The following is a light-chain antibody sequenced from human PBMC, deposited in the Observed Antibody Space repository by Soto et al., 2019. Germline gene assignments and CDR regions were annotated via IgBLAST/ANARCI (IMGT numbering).Light chain of an antibody. J-gene: IGKJ1*01. CDR2: DAS. Sequence: EIVLTQSPATLSLSPGERATLSCRASQSVSSYLAWYQQKPGQALRLLIYDASNRATGIPARFSGSGSGTDFTLTISSLEPEDFAHYYCQQRSSWPPWTFGQGTKVDIK. V-gene: IGKV3-11*01. CDR1: QSVSSY. CDR3: QQRSSWPPWT.